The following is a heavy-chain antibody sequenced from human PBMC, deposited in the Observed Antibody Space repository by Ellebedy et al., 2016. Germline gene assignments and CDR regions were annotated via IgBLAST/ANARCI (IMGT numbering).Heavy chain of an antibody. D-gene: IGHD1-26*01. Sequence: SVKVSCXASGGTFSNYAINWVRQAPGQGLEWMGGIMPIFGKANYAQKFQGRVTIIADESTSTAYMELSSLRSEDTAVYYCARDHGSYVKWFDPWGQGTLVTVSS. J-gene: IGHJ5*02. CDR2: IMPIFGKA. V-gene: IGHV1-69*13. CDR1: GGTFSNYA. CDR3: ARDHGSYVKWFDP.